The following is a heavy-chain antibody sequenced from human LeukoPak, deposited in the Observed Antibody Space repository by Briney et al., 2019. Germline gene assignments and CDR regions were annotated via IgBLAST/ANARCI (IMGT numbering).Heavy chain of an antibody. CDR2: IYYSGST. CDR3: ARERLGYYDRSGLDY. V-gene: IGHV4-59*01. Sequence: PSETLSLTCTVPGGSISSYYWNWIRQPPGKGLEWIGYIYYSGSTNYNPSLKSRVTTSVDTSKNQFSLKLSSVTAADTAVYYCARERLGYYDRSGLDYWGQGTLVTVSS. CDR1: GGSISSYY. J-gene: IGHJ4*02. D-gene: IGHD3-22*01.